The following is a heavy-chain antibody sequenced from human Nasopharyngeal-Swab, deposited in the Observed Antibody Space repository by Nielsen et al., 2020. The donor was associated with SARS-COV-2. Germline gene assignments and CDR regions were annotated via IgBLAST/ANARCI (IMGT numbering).Heavy chain of an antibody. D-gene: IGHD4-17*01. CDR1: GYIFTDYY. CDR2: IDPNTGGT. V-gene: IGHV1-2*06. CDR3: ARALSARTTFNCLGP. J-gene: IGHJ5*02. Sequence: ASANVSCKTSGYIFTDYYIHWVRQAPGQGLEWMGRIDPNTGGTSSAQIFQGRVTMTRDTSISTVYIEVTSLTSDDTAVYYCARALSARTTFNCLGPWGQGTLVTVSS.